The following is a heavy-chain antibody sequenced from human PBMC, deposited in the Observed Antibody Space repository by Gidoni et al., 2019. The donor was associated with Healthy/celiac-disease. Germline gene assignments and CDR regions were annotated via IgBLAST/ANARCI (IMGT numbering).Heavy chain of an antibody. CDR2: IDPSDSYT. D-gene: IGHD2-2*02. CDR3: ARPKYCSSTSCYTGMDV. Sequence: EVKLVQSGAEVKQPGESLRISCKGSGYSFTSHGISWVRQMPGKGLEWMGRIDPSDSYTNYSPSCQGHVTISADKSISTAYLQWSSLKASDTAMYYCARPKYCSSTSCYTGMDVWGQGTTVTVSS. V-gene: IGHV5-10-1*03. CDR1: GYSFTSHG. J-gene: IGHJ6*02.